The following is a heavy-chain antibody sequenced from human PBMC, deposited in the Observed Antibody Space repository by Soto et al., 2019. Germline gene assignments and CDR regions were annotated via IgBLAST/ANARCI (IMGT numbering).Heavy chain of an antibody. J-gene: IGHJ6*02. V-gene: IGHV3-15*01. CDR2: IQSKGFGRAT. CDR1: GFTFTDAW. D-gene: IGHD3-9*01. Sequence: PGGSLRLSCAVSGFTFTDAWINWVRQVPGKGMEWVGRIQSKGFGRATHYAAPVKDRVTISRDDSENTAYLQLDSLESEDTALYYCATPDPGLTHVFYNMDVWGQGTTVTVSS. CDR3: ATPDPGLTHVFYNMDV.